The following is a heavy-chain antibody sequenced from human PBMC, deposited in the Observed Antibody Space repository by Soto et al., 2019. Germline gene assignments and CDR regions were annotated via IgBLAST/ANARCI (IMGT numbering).Heavy chain of an antibody. CDR3: ARPPNPWEPYAFHI. V-gene: IGHV1-2*04. Sequence: QEQLVQSGAEVKKPGASVRVACKASGYIFTDYYIHWVRQAPGQGLEWMGWVNPHSGATKFAQKFQGSVTMTSDMSITTAYMDLSGLKSDDTAVYYCARPPNPWEPYAFHIWGHGTLVTVSS. CDR2: VNPHSGAT. J-gene: IGHJ3*02. D-gene: IGHD1-26*01. CDR1: GYIFTDYY.